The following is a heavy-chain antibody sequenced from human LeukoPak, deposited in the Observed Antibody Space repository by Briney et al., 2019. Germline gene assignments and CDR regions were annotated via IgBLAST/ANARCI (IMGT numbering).Heavy chain of an antibody. J-gene: IGHJ6*02. D-gene: IGHD3-16*01. CDR1: GFTFSSYW. V-gene: IGHV3-7*03. Sequence: PGGSLRLSCAASGFTFSSYWMNLARQAPGQGLEWVASINHNGNVNYYVDSVKGRFTISRDNAKDSLYLQMSNLRAEDTAVYFCARGGGLDVWGHGATVTVSS. CDR2: INHNGNVN. CDR3: ARGGGLDV.